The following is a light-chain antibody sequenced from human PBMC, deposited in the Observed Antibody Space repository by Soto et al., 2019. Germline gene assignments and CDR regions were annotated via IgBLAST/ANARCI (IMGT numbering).Light chain of an antibody. Sequence: EIVMTQSPATLSVSPGEGATLSCRASQTIRTNLAWYQQKPGQAPRLLMYGASARATAIPATFTGSGSGTEFTLTISSLQSEDFVLYYCQQYDNWPYTFGQGTKLEIK. CDR1: QTIRTN. CDR3: QQYDNWPYT. V-gene: IGKV3-15*01. J-gene: IGKJ2*01. CDR2: GAS.